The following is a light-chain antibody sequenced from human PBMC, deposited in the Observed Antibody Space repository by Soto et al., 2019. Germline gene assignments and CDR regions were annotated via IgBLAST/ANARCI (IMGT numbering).Light chain of an antibody. Sequence: EIVLTQSPATLSLSPGERATLSCGASQRVSSSYLAWYQQKPGLAPRLLIYDASSRATGIPDRVSGSGSGTDFTLTISRLEPEDFAVYYCQQYGSSSWTFGQGTKVDIK. J-gene: IGKJ1*01. CDR2: DAS. V-gene: IGKV3D-20*01. CDR3: QQYGSSSWT. CDR1: QRVSSSY.